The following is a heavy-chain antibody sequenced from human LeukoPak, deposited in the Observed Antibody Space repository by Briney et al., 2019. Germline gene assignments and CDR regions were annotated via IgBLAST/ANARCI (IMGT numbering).Heavy chain of an antibody. CDR2: IYYSGST. CDR3: ARAYYYGSGSYYNFDY. D-gene: IGHD3-10*01. J-gene: IGHJ4*02. V-gene: IGHV4-39*07. CDR1: GGSISSSSYY. Sequence: SETLSLTCTVSGGSISSSSYYWGWIRQPPGKGLEWIGSIYYSGSTYYNPSLKSRVTISVDTSKNQFSLKLSSVTAADTAVYYCARAYYYGSGSYYNFDYWDQGTLVTVSS.